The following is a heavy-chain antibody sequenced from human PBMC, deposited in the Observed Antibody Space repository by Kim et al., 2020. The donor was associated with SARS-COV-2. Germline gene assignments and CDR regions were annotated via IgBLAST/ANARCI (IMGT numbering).Heavy chain of an antibody. Sequence: GGSLRLSCAASGFTFGDYAMHWVRQAPGKGLEWVSGISWNSGSIGYADSVKGRFTISRDNAKNSLYLQMNSLRAEDTALYYCAKDTDFWSGSAFDYWGQGTLVTVSS. D-gene: IGHD3-3*01. CDR2: ISWNSGSI. J-gene: IGHJ4*02. V-gene: IGHV3-9*01. CDR3: AKDTDFWSGSAFDY. CDR1: GFTFGDYA.